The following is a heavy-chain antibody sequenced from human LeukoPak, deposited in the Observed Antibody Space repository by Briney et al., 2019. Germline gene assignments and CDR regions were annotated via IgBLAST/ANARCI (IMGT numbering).Heavy chain of an antibody. V-gene: IGHV4-39*01. CDR1: GGSISSSTYY. D-gene: IGHD2-2*01. Sequence: SETLSLTCTVSGGSISSSTYYRGWIRQPPVKGLEWIGTIYYSGSTYYTPSLKSRVTISVDTSKNQFSLKLSSVTAADTAVYYCARQASSTSCPFDYWGQGTLVTVSS. CDR3: ARQASSTSCPFDY. CDR2: IYYSGST. J-gene: IGHJ4*02.